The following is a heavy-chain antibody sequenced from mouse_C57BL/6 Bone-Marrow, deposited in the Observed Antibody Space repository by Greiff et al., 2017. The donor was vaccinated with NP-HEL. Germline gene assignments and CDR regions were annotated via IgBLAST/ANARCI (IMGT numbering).Heavy chain of an antibody. CDR1: EYEFPSHD. J-gene: IGHJ1*03. Sequence: EVKLMESGGGLVQPGESLKLSCESNEYEFPSHDMSWVRKTPEKRLELVAAINSDGGSTYYPDTMERRFIISRDNTKKTLYLQMSSLRSEDTALYYCARVIYYGNWRYFDVWGTGTTVTVSS. CDR2: INSDGGST. CDR3: ARVIYYGNWRYFDV. D-gene: IGHD2-1*01. V-gene: IGHV5-2*01.